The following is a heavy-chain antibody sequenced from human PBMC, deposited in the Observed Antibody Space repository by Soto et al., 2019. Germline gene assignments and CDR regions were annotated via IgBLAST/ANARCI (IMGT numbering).Heavy chain of an antibody. J-gene: IGHJ4*02. V-gene: IGHV4-39*01. Sequence: QLQLQESGPGLVKPSETLSLTCGVSGGSITSSSYYWGWIRQAPGRGLEWIGAIYYRGSTYYNPSLESRVTISADTSKNQLSLNLRSVTAADTAVYYCASPAGADYTFDYWGQGMLVTVSS. D-gene: IGHD4-4*01. CDR1: GGSITSSSYY. CDR2: IYYRGST. CDR3: ASPAGADYTFDY.